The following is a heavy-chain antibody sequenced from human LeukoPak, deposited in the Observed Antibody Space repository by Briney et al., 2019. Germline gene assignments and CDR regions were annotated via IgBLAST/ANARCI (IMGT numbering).Heavy chain of an antibody. D-gene: IGHD3-16*01. CDR2: IHYSGST. Sequence: PSETLSLTCTVFGGSISSGGYYWSWIRQHPGKGLEWIGYIHYSGSTYYNPSLKSRVTISVDTSKNQFSLKLSSVTAADTAVYYCARDTGRGRRRGSYYYYGMDVWGQGTTVTVSS. CDR3: ARDTGRGRRRGSYYYYGMDV. J-gene: IGHJ6*02. V-gene: IGHV4-31*03. CDR1: GGSISSGGYY.